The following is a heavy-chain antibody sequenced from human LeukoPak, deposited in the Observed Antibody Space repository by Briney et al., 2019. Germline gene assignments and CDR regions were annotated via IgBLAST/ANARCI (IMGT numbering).Heavy chain of an antibody. CDR2: MNPNSGNT. Sequence: ASVKVSCKASGYTFTSYDINWVRQATGQGLEWMGWMNPNSGNTGYAQKFQGRVAMTRSTSISTAYMELSSLRSEDTAVYYCARESSGWYNYYYYGMDVWGQGTTVTVSS. D-gene: IGHD6-19*01. J-gene: IGHJ6*02. V-gene: IGHV1-8*01. CDR1: GYTFTSYD. CDR3: ARESSGWYNYYYYGMDV.